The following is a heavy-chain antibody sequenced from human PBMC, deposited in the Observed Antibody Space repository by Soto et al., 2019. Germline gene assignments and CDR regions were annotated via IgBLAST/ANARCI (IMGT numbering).Heavy chain of an antibody. CDR3: ATGRATYGLLTHDY. CDR2: LTGSSSNI. Sequence: EVQLLESGGGLVQPGGSLRLSCAASGFSFRNYAMSWVRQAPGKGLEWISTLTGSSSNIYYADSVKGRFAISRDNSRNTLYLQMTSLAAEDTAVYYCATGRATYGLLTHDYWGQGTLVTVSS. V-gene: IGHV3-23*01. CDR1: GFSFRNYA. J-gene: IGHJ4*02. D-gene: IGHD3-10*01.